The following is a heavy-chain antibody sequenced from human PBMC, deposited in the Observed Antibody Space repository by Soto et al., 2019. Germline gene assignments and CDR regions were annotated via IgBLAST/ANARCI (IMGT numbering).Heavy chain of an antibody. J-gene: IGHJ4*02. CDR2: IIPIFGTA. V-gene: IGHV1-69*13. CDR3: ARALEPVYDSSGYYSAPLDY. CDR1: GGTFSSYA. Sequence: GASVKVSCKASGGTFSSYAISWVRQAPGQGLEWMGGIIPIFGTANYAQKFQGRVTITADESTSTAYMELSSLRSEDTAVYYCARALEPVYDSSGYYSAPLDYWGQGTLVTV. D-gene: IGHD3-22*01.